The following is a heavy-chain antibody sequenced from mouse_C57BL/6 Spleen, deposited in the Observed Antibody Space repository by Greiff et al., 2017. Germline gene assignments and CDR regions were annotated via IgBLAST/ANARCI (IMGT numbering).Heavy chain of an antibody. J-gene: IGHJ2*01. CDR3: ARLANWENFDY. D-gene: IGHD4-1*01. V-gene: IGHV1-76*01. CDR2: IYPGSGNT. CDR1: GYTFTDYY. Sequence: VMLVESGAELVRPGASVKLSCKASGYTFTDYYINWVKQRPGQGLEWIARIYPGSGNTYYNEKFKGKATLTAEKSSSTAYMQLSSLTSEDSAVYFCARLANWENFDYWGQGTTLTVSS.